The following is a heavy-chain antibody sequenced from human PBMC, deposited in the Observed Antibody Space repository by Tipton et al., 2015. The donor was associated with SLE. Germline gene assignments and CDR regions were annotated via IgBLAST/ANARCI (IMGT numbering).Heavy chain of an antibody. V-gene: IGHV4-59*08. Sequence: LRRSCTVSGGSISGYHWSWLLQPPGKGLEWVGYISYTETTKYNPSLESRVIISVDTSKNQFSLRLSSVAAADTAMYYCARHVGVAYYYAMDVWGQGTTVVISS. D-gene: IGHD2-15*01. CDR3: ARHVGVAYYYAMDV. CDR1: GGSISGYH. CDR2: ISYTETT. J-gene: IGHJ6*02.